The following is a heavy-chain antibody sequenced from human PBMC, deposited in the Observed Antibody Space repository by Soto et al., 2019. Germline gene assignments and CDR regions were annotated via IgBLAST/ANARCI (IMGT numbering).Heavy chain of an antibody. CDR3: ARTVLGPDLLADSFVDYYSYMDV. D-gene: IGHD3-9*01. CDR1: GGSISNFY. J-gene: IGHJ6*03. Sequence: SQTLSLTCTVSGGSISNFYWSWIRQPPGKGLEWIGYVYYTGSTSYNPSLKRRVTFSADSSRGQFSRRLNSVTAADTAVYYCARTVLGPDLLADSFVDYYSYMDVWGEGTTVTVSS. V-gene: IGHV4-59*08. CDR2: VYYTGST.